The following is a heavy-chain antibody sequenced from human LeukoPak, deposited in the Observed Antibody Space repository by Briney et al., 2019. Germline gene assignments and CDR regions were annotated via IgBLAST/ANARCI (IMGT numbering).Heavy chain of an antibody. D-gene: IGHD3-22*01. J-gene: IGHJ3*02. CDR1: GYTFTSYG. CDR2: ISAYNGNT. CDR3: ARNAQWLHAFDI. V-gene: IGHV1-18*01. Sequence: ASVKVSCKSSGYTFTSYGISWVRQAPGQRREWMGWISAYNGNTNYAQKLQGRVTMTTDTSTSTAYMELRSLRSDDTAVYYCARNAQWLHAFDIWGQGTMVTVSS.